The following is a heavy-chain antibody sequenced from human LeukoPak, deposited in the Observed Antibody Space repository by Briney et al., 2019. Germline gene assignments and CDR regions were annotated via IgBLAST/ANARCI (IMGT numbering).Heavy chain of an antibody. CDR3: ARYVVYGSGKYYFDY. Sequence: SETLSLTCTVSGGSVSSTTYYWSWIRQPPGEGLEWIASINYSGSTYYNPSLKSRVTISVDTSENQFSLKLSSVTAADTAVYYCARYVVYGSGKYYFDYWGQGTLVTVSS. D-gene: IGHD3-10*01. CDR1: GGSVSSTTYY. CDR2: INYSGST. V-gene: IGHV4-39*01. J-gene: IGHJ4*02.